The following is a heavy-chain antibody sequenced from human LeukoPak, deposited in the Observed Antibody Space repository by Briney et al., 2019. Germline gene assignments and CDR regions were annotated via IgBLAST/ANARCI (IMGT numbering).Heavy chain of an antibody. CDR2: IKQDGSEK. CDR1: GFTFSSYR. V-gene: IGHV3-7*03. CDR3: ASGLELDY. Sequence: GGSLRLSCAASGFTFSSYRMRWVRQAPGKGLEWVANIKQDGSEKNYVDSVKGRFTISRDNAKNSLYPQMNSLRAEDTAVYYCASGLELDYWGQGTLVTVSS. J-gene: IGHJ4*02.